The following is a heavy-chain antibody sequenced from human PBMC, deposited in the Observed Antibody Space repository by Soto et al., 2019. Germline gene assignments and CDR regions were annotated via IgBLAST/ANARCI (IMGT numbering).Heavy chain of an antibody. Sequence: QIQLVQSGAELKKPGASVKVSCKASGYTFDSHAIGWVRQAPGQGLEWMGWISAYNGNTKYAQKFQGRVTMTTDTSRNTAYMELRSLRSDDTAVYYCARDPTAMGYYYGLDVWGQVTTVIVSS. CDR3: ARDPTAMGYYYGLDV. J-gene: IGHJ6*02. D-gene: IGHD5-18*01. V-gene: IGHV1-18*01. CDR2: ISAYNGNT. CDR1: GYTFDSHA.